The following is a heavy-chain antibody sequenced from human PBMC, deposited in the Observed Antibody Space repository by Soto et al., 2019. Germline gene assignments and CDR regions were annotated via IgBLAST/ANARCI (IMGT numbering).Heavy chain of an antibody. Sequence: PPSRSCAGSGFTFSSDSMNWVRQAPGKGLEWVSSISSSSSYIYYADSVKGRFTISRDNAKSSLYLQMNSLRAEDTAVYYCARDLPALPGLSMAVWGQGTTVTVSS. CDR1: GFTFSSDS. CDR2: ISSSSSYI. V-gene: IGHV3-21*01. CDR3: ARDLPALPGLSMAV. J-gene: IGHJ6*02.